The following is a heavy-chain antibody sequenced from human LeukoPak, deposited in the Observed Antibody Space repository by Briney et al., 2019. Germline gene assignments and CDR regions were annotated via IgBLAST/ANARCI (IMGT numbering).Heavy chain of an antibody. CDR2: INHSGST. J-gene: IGHJ4*02. V-gene: IGHV4-34*01. Sequence: IGEINHSGSTNYNPSLKSRVTISVDTSKNQFSLKLSSVTAADTAVYYCARGTSIRTFDYWGQGTLVTVSS. D-gene: IGHD6-6*01. CDR3: ARGTSIRTFDY.